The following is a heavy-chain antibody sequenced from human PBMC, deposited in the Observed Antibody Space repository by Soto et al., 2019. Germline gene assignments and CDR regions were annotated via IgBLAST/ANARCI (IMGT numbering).Heavy chain of an antibody. Sequence: GSLRLSCAASGFTFSSYSMNWVRQAPGKGLEWVSSISSSSSYIYYADSVKGRFTISRDNAKNSLYLQMNSLRAEDTAVYYCARDPTILSSAPLSSTSLFDPWGQGTLVTVSS. CDR1: GFTFSSYS. V-gene: IGHV3-21*01. CDR2: ISSSSSYI. J-gene: IGHJ5*02. D-gene: IGHD2-2*01. CDR3: ARDPTILSSAPLSSTSLFDP.